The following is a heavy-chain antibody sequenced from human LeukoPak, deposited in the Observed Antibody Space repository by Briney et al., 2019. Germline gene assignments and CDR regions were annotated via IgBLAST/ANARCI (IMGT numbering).Heavy chain of an antibody. J-gene: IGHJ5*02. CDR2: INPSGGST. CDR1: GYTFTSYY. CDR3: ARDVPTEITMIGVGTYNWFDP. V-gene: IGHV1-46*01. Sequence: ASVKVSYKASGYTFTSYYMHWVRQAAGQGLEWMGIINPSGGSTSYAQKFQGRVTMTTDTSTSTAYMELRSLRSDDTAVYYCARDVPTEITMIGVGTYNWFDPWGQGTLVTVSS. D-gene: IGHD3-22*01.